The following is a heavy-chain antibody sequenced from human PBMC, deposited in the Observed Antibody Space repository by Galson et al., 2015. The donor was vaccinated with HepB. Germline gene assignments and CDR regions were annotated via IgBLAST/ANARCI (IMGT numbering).Heavy chain of an antibody. D-gene: IGHD3-10*01. J-gene: IGHJ6*02. CDR1: GGSISSYY. V-gene: IGHV4-59*01. CDR2: IYYSGST. Sequence: ETLSLTCTVSGGSISSYYWSWIRQPPGKGLEWIGYIYYSGSTNYNPSLKSRVTISVDTSKNQFSLKLSSVTAADTAVYYCARAPSLVRGVIIPWYYYGMDVWGQGTTVTVSS. CDR3: ARAPSLVRGVIIPWYYYGMDV.